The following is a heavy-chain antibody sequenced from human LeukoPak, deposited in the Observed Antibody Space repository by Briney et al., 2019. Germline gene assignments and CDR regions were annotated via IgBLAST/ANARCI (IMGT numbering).Heavy chain of an antibody. J-gene: IGHJ4*01. CDR3: ARVPTPSRRMNYFDN. CDR1: GFTFDDYG. V-gene: IGHV3-20*04. Sequence: GGSLRLSCAASGFTFDDYGMSWVRQAPGKGLEWVSGITWNGGSTAYADSVKGRFTISRDNAKNSLYLQMNSLRADDTALYYCARVPTPSRRMNYFDNWGEGTLVSVSS. CDR2: ITWNGGST.